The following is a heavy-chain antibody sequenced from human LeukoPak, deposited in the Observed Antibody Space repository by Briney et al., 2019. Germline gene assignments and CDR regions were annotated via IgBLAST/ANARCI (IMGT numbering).Heavy chain of an antibody. J-gene: IGHJ5*02. CDR1: GGTFSSYA. D-gene: IGHD2-2*02. Sequence: SVKVSCKASGGTFSSYAISWVRQAPGQGLEWMGGIIPIFGTANYAQKFQGGVTITADESTSTAYMELSSLRSEDTAVYYCARRVPAAIMVEKLTYNWFDPWGQGTLVTVSS. CDR3: ARRVPAAIMVEKLTYNWFDP. V-gene: IGHV1-69*01. CDR2: IIPIFGTA.